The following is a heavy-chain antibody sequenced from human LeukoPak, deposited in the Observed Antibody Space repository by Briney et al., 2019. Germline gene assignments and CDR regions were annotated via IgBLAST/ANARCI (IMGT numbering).Heavy chain of an antibody. CDR1: GFTVSSNY. CDR3: AREAYYDSSGYIP. Sequence: GGSLRLSCAASGFTVSSNYMSWVRQAPGKGLEWVSVIYSGGSTYYADSVKGRFTISRDNSKNTLYLQMNSLRAEDTAVYYCAREAYYDSSGYIPWGQGPLVTVSS. D-gene: IGHD3-22*01. CDR2: IYSGGST. J-gene: IGHJ5*02. V-gene: IGHV3-66*01.